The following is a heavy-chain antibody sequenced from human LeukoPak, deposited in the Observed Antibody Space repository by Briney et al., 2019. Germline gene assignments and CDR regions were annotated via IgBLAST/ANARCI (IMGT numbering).Heavy chain of an antibody. V-gene: IGHV3-7*01. CDR1: GFTFSSYW. CDR2: IKQDGSEK. J-gene: IGHJ4*02. Sequence: GGTLRLSCAASGFTFSSYWMSWVRQAPGKGLEWVANIKQDGSEKYYVDSVKGRFTITRDNAKNSLYLQMNSLRAEDTAVYYCARDQSDGSGSYYNVDWYYFDYWGQGTLVTVSS. CDR3: ARDQSDGSGSYYNVDWYYFDY. D-gene: IGHD3-10*01.